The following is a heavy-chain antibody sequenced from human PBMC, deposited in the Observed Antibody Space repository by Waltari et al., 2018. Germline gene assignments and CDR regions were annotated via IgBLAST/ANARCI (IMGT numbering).Heavy chain of an antibody. V-gene: IGHV4-34*02. CDR3: ARGGSTPMIIAY. CDR2: ISHSGRT. Sequence: QWGAGLLKPSEPLSLTCAVYGGSLNNRYWSWIRQSPGKGLEWLGEISHSGRTHYNPSLKSRVIISVDTSKSQFSLILTSVNAADTAVYYCARGGSTPMIIAYWGQGTQVTVSS. D-gene: IGHD3-16*01. J-gene: IGHJ4*02. CDR1: GGSLNNRY.